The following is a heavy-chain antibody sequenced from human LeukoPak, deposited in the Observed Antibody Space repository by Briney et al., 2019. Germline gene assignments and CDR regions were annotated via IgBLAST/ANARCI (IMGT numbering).Heavy chain of an antibody. J-gene: IGHJ4*02. Sequence: GGSLRLSCAASGFTFSYYTMHWVRQAPGKGLEWVAVISYDGSNKYYADSVKGRFTISRDNSKNTLYLQMNSLRAEDTAVYYCARVLNYYDSSGYYFSYWGQGALVTVSS. V-gene: IGHV3-30-3*01. CDR2: ISYDGSNK. CDR1: GFTFSYYT. D-gene: IGHD3-22*01. CDR3: ARVLNYYDSSGYYFSY.